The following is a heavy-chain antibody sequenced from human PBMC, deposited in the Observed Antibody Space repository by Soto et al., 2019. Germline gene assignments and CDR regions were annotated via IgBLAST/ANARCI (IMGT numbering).Heavy chain of an antibody. D-gene: IGHD3-22*01. V-gene: IGHV1-69*13. CDR1: GGTFSSYA. J-gene: IGHJ4*02. CDR3: ARRSSYYYDSSAPGHFDY. CDR2: IIPIFGTA. Sequence: SVKVSCKASGGTFSSYAISWVRQAPGQGLEWMGGIIPIFGTANYAQKFQGRVTITADESTSTAYMELSSLRSEDTAVYYCARRSSYYYDSSAPGHFDYWGQGTLVTVSS.